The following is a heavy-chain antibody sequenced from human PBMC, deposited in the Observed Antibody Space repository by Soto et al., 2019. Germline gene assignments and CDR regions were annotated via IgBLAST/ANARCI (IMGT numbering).Heavy chain of an antibody. CDR1: EFIFSNYG. V-gene: IGHV3-30*18. CDR2: ISYDGSNK. CDR3: AKDALGVDILTGFGVMDV. Sequence: PGGSLRLSCAASEFIFSNYGMHWVRQAPGKGLEWVALISYDGSNKYYADSVKGRFTISRDNSKDTLYLQMNSLRAEDTAVYYCAKDALGVDILTGFGVMDVWGQGTTVTVSS. D-gene: IGHD3-9*01. J-gene: IGHJ6*02.